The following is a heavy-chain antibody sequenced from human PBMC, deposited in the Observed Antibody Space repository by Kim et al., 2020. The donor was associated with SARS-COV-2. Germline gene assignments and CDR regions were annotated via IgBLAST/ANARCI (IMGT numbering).Heavy chain of an antibody. CDR3: ARDRGYCSSTSCFHSRADYYMDV. CDR1: GYTFTSYY. J-gene: IGHJ6*03. V-gene: IGHV1-46*01. D-gene: IGHD2-2*01. Sequence: ASVKVSCKASGYTFTSYYMHWVRQAPGQGLEWMGIINPSGGSTSYAQKFQGRVTMTRDTSTSTVYMELSSLRSEDTAVYYCARDRGYCSSTSCFHSRADYYMDVWGKGTTVTVSS. CDR2: INPSGGST.